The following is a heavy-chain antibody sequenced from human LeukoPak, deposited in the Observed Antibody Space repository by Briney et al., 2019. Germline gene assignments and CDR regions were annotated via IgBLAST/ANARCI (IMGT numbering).Heavy chain of an antibody. J-gene: IGHJ3*02. CDR3: ASDIAVAGTSGTAFDI. CDR1: GFTFSSYS. D-gene: IGHD6-19*01. V-gene: IGHV3-21*01. Sequence: PGGSLRLSCAASGFTFSSYSMNWVRQAPGKGLEWVSSISSSSSYIYYADSVKGRFTISRDNAKNSLYLQMNSLRAEDTAVCYCASDIAVAGTSGTAFDIWGQGTMVTVSS. CDR2: ISSSSSYI.